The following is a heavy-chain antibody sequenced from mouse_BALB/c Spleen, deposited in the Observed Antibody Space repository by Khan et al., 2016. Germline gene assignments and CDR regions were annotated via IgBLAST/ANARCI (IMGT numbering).Heavy chain of an antibody. CDR2: IYPGDGDT. J-gene: IGHJ2*01. Sequence: QVQLKQSGAELARPGASVKLSCKASGYTFTSYWMLWVKQRPGQGLEWIGAIYPGDGDTRYTQKFKVKAKLTADKSSSTACMPLSSLASEDSAVYYFARNDYEVDYWGQGTTLTVSS. CDR3: ARNDYEVDY. D-gene: IGHD2-4*01. V-gene: IGHV1-87*01. CDR1: GYTFTSYW.